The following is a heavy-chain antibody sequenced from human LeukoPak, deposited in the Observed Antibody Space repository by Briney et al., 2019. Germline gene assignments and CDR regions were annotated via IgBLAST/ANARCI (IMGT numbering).Heavy chain of an antibody. J-gene: IGHJ4*02. CDR3: ANGPHYNILTGFYKVRSHLDY. D-gene: IGHD3-9*01. V-gene: IGHV3-30*02. CDR1: GFTFSNYG. CDR2: MRYDGSNT. Sequence: GGSLRLSCAASGFTFSNYGMHWVRQAPGKGLEWLAFMRYDGSNTHYADSVKGRFTISRDNSKNTLFLQMNSLRSEDTALYYCANGPHYNILTGFYKVRSHLDYWGQGTLVTVSS.